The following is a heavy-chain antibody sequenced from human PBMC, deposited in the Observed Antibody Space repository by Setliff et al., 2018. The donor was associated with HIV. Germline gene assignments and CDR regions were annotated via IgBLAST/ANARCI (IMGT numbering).Heavy chain of an antibody. CDR1: GFTFSSYW. J-gene: IGHJ4*02. CDR3: ARVRSPFYFDY. CDR2: IGGSGTPI. V-gene: IGHV3-48*04. Sequence: LSLSCTASGFTFSSYWMSWVRQAPGKGLEWLSYIGGSGTPIYYADSVKGRFTISRDNAKNSLNLQMNSLRAEDTAMYYCARVRSPFYFDYWGQGTLVTVSS.